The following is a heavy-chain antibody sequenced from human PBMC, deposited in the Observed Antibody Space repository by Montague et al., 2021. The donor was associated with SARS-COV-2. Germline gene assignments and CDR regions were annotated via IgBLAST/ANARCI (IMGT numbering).Heavy chain of an antibody. CDR2: IYSSGSA. CDR1: GSSITSYY. Sequence: SETLSLTCTVSGSSITSYYWSWIRQAPGKGLEWIAYIYSSGSASYNPSLRSRVTMSVDKSTNQFSLRLNSVTAADTAVYYCARVFRGQRLAFDFWGQGAL. CDR3: ARVFRGQRLAFDF. D-gene: IGHD6-25*01. V-gene: IGHV4-59*12. J-gene: IGHJ4*02.